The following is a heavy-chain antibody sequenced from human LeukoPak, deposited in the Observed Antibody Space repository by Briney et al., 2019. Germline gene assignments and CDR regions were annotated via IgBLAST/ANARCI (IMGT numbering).Heavy chain of an antibody. J-gene: IGHJ3*02. Sequence: HTGGSLRLSCAASGFTFSSYAVSWVRQAPGKGLEWVSAISGSGGSTYYADSVKGRFTISRDNSKNTLYLQMNSLRAEDTAVYYCAKGGELHDAFDIWGQGTMVTVSS. CDR1: GFTFSSYA. CDR2: ISGSGGST. CDR3: AKGGELHDAFDI. D-gene: IGHD1-26*01. V-gene: IGHV3-23*01.